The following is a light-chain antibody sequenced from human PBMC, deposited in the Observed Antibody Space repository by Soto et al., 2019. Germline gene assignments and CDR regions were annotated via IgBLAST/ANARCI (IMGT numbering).Light chain of an antibody. CDR2: GAS. J-gene: IGKJ3*01. V-gene: IGKV3-15*01. CDR3: QQYNNWLPLT. Sequence: EIVMTQSPATLSVSPGERATLSCRASQSVSSNLAWYQQKPGQPPRLLIYGASTRATGIPARFSGSGSGTEFTLTISSLQSEDFAVYYCQQYNNWLPLTFGPGTKVDIK. CDR1: QSVSSN.